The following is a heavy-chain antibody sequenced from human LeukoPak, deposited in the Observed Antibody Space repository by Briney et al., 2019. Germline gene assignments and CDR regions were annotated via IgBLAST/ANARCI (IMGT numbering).Heavy chain of an antibody. V-gene: IGHV3-23*01. J-gene: IGHJ4*02. D-gene: IGHD5-12*01. CDR3: AKGGGYLYYFDY. Sequence: PGGSLRLSCAASGFTFSTYAINWVRQAPGEGLEWVSAISGSGGSTYFADSVKGRFTISRDNSKNTVYLQMNTLRAEDTAGYFCAKGGGYLYYFDYWGQGTLVTVSS. CDR2: ISGSGGST. CDR1: GFTFSTYA.